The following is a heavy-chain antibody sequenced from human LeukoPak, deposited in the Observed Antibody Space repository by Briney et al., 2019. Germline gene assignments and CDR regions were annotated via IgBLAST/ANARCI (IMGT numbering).Heavy chain of an antibody. J-gene: IGHJ1*01. Sequence: SETLSLTCSVSGDSVSRSDSYWDWIRQTPGKGLEWIGTIYYSGRTYYSPSLKSRVTMSVDPSNNQFSLNLSSVTAADTAVYYCARRRYYDGSGYLEWGQGTLLSVSS. CDR1: GDSVSRSDSY. CDR3: ARRRYYDGSGYLE. D-gene: IGHD3-22*01. CDR2: IYYSGRT. V-gene: IGHV4-39*01.